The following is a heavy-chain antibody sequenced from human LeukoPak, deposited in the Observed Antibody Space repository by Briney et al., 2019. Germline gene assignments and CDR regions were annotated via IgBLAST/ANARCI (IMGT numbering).Heavy chain of an antibody. Sequence: SETLSLTCTVSSGSISSSNYYWSWIRQPAGKGLEWIGRISTIGITDYNPSLKSRVTISVDTSKNQFSLKLSSVTATDTAVYYCARHSDSGSYYGDDDAFDIWGQGTMVTVSS. CDR1: SGSISSSNYY. D-gene: IGHD1-26*01. CDR2: ISTIGIT. J-gene: IGHJ3*02. V-gene: IGHV4-61*02. CDR3: ARHSDSGSYYGDDDAFDI.